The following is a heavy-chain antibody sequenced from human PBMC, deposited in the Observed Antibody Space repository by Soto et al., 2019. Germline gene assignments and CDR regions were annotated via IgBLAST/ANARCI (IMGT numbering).Heavy chain of an antibody. CDR2: IKSKTDGGTT. J-gene: IGHJ6*02. CDR3: TTAPYYDILTGSSGMDV. CDR1: GFTFSNAW. D-gene: IGHD3-9*01. Sequence: PGGSLRLSCAASGFTFSNAWMSWVRQAPGKGLEWVGRIKSKTDGGTTDYAAPVKGRFTISRDDSKNTLYLQMNSLKTEDTAVYYCTTAPYYDILTGSSGMDVWGQGTTVTVSS. V-gene: IGHV3-15*01.